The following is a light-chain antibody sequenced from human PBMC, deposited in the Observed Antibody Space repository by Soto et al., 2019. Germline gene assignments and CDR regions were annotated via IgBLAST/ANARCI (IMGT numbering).Light chain of an antibody. J-gene: IGKJ4*01. CDR3: QQSYSTPGALT. CDR2: SAS. V-gene: IGKV1-39*01. Sequence: DIQMTQSPSSLSASIGDRVTITCRASQHIANYVNWYQQRPGKAPRVLIFSASTLQSGVPSRFSGGGSGTDFTLTISSLEPEDFGTYFCQQSYSTPGALTFGGGTRMDIK. CDR1: QHIANY.